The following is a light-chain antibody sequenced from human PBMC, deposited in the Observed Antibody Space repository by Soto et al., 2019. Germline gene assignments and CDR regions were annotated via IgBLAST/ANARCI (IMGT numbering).Light chain of an antibody. J-gene: IGKJ1*01. V-gene: IGKV3-20*01. CDR2: GAS. CDR1: QSVSNNY. CDR3: QQYGSSGT. Sequence: EKVMTPSPAPLSLSPGERRTLSCRASQSVSNNYLAWYQQTPGXAPXXLIYGASNRATGIPDRFSVSGSGTDFPLPLSRLEPEDSAVDDCQQYGSSGTFGQGTKVEI.